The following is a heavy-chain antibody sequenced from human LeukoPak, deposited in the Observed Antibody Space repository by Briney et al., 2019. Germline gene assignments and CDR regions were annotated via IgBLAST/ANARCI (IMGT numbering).Heavy chain of an antibody. CDR3: ARTFCSGGNCYHFDA. J-gene: IGHJ4*02. V-gene: IGHV4-61*02. Sequence: SETLSLTCTVSGGSMSSSYHYWNRIRQPAGKGLEWIGRMYTSGDTTYNPSLQARVTISLDTSKSQFSLKLSSVTAADTAVYYCARTFCSGGNCYHFDAWGQGILVTVSS. CDR1: GGSMSSSYHY. CDR2: MYTSGDT. D-gene: IGHD2-15*01.